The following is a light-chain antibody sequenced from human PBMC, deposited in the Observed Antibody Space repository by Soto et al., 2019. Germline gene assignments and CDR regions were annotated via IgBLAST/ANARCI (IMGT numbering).Light chain of an antibody. CDR2: AAS. V-gene: IGKV1-8*01. CDR1: QGISSY. Sequence: AIRMTQSPSSLSASTGDRVTITCRASQGISSYLAWYQQKPGKAHKLLIYAASTLQSGVPSRFSGSGSGTYFTLTISCLQSEDFETYYCQQYYSYPYTCGQGTKLEIK. J-gene: IGKJ2*01. CDR3: QQYYSYPYT.